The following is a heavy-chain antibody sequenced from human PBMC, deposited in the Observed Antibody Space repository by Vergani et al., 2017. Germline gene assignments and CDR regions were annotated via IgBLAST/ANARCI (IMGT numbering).Heavy chain of an antibody. CDR2: IRSKNDGGTA. J-gene: IGHJ4*02. D-gene: IGHD1/OR15-1a*01. CDR1: GITFKNAW. CDR3: YTDEHDY. Sequence: EVQVVESGGGLIKPGGSLRLSCVVSGITFKNAWINWVRQAPGKGLEWIGRIRSKNDGGTADYAAPLKGRFTISRDDSKDSAFLLVNNLKTEDTAVYFCYTDEHDYWGQGTLGTVSS. V-gene: IGHV3-15*01.